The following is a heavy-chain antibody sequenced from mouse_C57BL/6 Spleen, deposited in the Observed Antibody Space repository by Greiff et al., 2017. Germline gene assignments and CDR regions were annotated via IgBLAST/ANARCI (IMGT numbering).Heavy chain of an antibody. CDR1: GYSITSGYY. J-gene: IGHJ4*01. CDR2: ISYDGSN. D-gene: IGHD2-4*01. V-gene: IGHV3-6*01. Sequence: EVQVVESGPGLVKPSQSLSLTCSVTGYSITSGYYWNWIRQFPGNKLEWMGYISYDGSNNYNPSLKNRISITRDTSKNQFFLKLNSVTTEDTATYYCARPMITTGPFAMDYWGQGTSVTVSS. CDR3: ARPMITTGPFAMDY.